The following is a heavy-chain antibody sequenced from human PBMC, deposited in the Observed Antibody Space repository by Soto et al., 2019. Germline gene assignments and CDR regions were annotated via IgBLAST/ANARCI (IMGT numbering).Heavy chain of an antibody. Sequence: QVQLPETGPGLLKHSQTLSLTCTVSGVYISRSAYYWGWIRQHPGKGLEWIGTIYYNGSTYFTPSLKSRVTISLDTSKNQFSLHRSAVTAADTAVYYCARYRFYDRGAKFDYWGRGTLVSVAS. CDR3: ARYRFYDRGAKFDY. V-gene: IGHV4-31*03. CDR2: IYYNGST. J-gene: IGHJ4*02. CDR1: GVYISRSAYY. D-gene: IGHD3-16*02.